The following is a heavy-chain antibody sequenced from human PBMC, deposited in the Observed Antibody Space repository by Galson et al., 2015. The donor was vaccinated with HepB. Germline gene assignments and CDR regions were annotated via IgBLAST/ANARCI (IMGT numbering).Heavy chain of an antibody. D-gene: IGHD6-13*01. CDR3: ARDRQYSSSWYLGGMDV. J-gene: IGHJ6*02. CDR1: GFTFSSYW. Sequence: SLRLSCAASGFTFSSYWMHWVRQAPGKGLVWVSRINSDGSSTSYADSVKGRFTISRDNAKNTLYLQMNSLRAEDTAVYYCARDRQYSSSWYLGGMDVWGQGTTVTVSS. V-gene: IGHV3-74*01. CDR2: INSDGSST.